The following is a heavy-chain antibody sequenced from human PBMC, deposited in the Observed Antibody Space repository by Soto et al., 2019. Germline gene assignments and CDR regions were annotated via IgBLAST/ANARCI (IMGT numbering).Heavy chain of an antibody. J-gene: IGHJ4*02. CDR2: MWYNGINK. Sequence: QVQLVESGGGVVQPGRSLRLSCIGSGFAFSRYGIHWVRQAPGEGLEWVAVMWYNGINKYYSDSVKGRFTVSRDNSKNTVYLQMNSLRVEDTAVYYCARDGDTTSHDSRFDYWGQGTLVTVPA. V-gene: IGHV3-33*01. CDR1: GFAFSRYG. CDR3: ARDGDTTSHDSRFDY. D-gene: IGHD2-21*02.